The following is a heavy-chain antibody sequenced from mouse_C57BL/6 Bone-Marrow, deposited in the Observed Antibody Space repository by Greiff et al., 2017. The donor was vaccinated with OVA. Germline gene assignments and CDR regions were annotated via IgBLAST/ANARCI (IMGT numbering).Heavy chain of an antibody. D-gene: IGHD1-1*01. CDR1: GYTFTDYY. Sequence: EVQLQQSGPELVKPGASVKISCKASGYTFTDYYMNWVKQSHGKSLEWIGDINPNNGGTSYNQKFKGKATLTVDKSSSTAYMELRSLTSEDSAVYYCARYGFGLLRYSWFAYWGQGTLVTVSA. V-gene: IGHV1-26*01. CDR3: ARYGFGLLRYSWFAY. J-gene: IGHJ3*01. CDR2: INPNNGGT.